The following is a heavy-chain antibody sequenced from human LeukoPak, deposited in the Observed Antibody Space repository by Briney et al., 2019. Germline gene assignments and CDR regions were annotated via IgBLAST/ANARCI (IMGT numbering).Heavy chain of an antibody. CDR2: INEDGSEK. CDR3: ARDRRGWSGY. V-gene: IGHV3-7*01. Sequence: GGSLRLSCAASGFTFSDYWMSWVRQAPGKGLEWVANINEDGSEKYYVASVKGRFTISRDNAKNSLYLQMNSLRAEDTAVYYCARDRRGWSGYWGQGTPVTVSS. J-gene: IGHJ4*02. CDR1: GFTFSDYW. D-gene: IGHD6-19*01.